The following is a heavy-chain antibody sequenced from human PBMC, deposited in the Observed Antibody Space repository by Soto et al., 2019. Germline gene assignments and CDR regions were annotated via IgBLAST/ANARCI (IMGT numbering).Heavy chain of an antibody. CDR3: ARSVVVGTSVYYFDY. V-gene: IGHV3-53*01. CDR2: LYGDGRT. Sequence: PGGSLRLSCAAAEITVSSIYMIWVRQAPGKGLEWVSMLYGDGRTYYTDSVKGRFTISRDNSKNTLYLQMTSLRAEDTAVYYCARSVVVGTSVYYFDYWGQGALVPVSS. D-gene: IGHD2-15*01. J-gene: IGHJ4*02. CDR1: EITVSSIY.